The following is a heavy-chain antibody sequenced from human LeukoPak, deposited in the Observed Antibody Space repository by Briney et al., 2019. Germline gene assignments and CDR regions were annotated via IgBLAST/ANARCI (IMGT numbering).Heavy chain of an antibody. J-gene: IGHJ6*03. D-gene: IGHD5-18*01. CDR3: AADRGRGYSYGPFYYYYYMDV. V-gene: IGHV1-58*01. CDR1: GFTFTSSA. Sequence: GASVKVSCKASGFTFTSSAVQWVRQARGQRLEWIGWIVVGSGNTNYAQKFQERVTITRDMSTSTAYMELSSLRSEDTAVYYCAADRGRGYSYGPFYYYYYMDVWGKGTTVTVSS. CDR2: IVVGSGNT.